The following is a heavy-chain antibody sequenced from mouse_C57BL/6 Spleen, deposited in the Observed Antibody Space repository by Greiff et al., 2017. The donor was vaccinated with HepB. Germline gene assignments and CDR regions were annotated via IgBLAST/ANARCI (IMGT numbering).Heavy chain of an antibody. J-gene: IGHJ3*01. CDR1: GYAFTTYL. Sequence: QVHVKQSGAELVRPGTSVKVSCKASGYAFTTYLLEWVKQRPGQGLEWIGVINPGSGGTNYNEKFKGKATLTADKSSSTAYMQLSSLTSEDSAVYVYARAEHSGPIACWGQGTLATVSA. V-gene: IGHV1-54*01. CDR2: INPGSGGT. CDR3: ARAEHSGPIAC.